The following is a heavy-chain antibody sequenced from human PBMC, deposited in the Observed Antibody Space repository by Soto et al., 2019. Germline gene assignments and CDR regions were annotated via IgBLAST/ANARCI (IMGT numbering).Heavy chain of an antibody. D-gene: IGHD2-15*01. CDR1: GYTFTGYY. CDR3: ARSGGGILALGFPPYYYYGMDV. Sequence: ASVKVSCKASGYTFTGYYMHWVRQAPGQGLEWMGWINPNSGGTNYAQKFQGWVTMTRDTSISTAYMELSRLRSDDTAVYYCARSGGGILALGFPPYYYYGMDVWGQGTTVTVSS. V-gene: IGHV1-2*04. J-gene: IGHJ6*02. CDR2: INPNSGGT.